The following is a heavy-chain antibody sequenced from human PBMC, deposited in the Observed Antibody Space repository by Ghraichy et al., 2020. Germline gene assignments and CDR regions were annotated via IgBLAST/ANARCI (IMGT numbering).Heavy chain of an antibody. V-gene: IGHV3-30*18. Sequence: GGSLRLSCAASGFTFNTYGMHWVRQAPGKGLEWVAVISYDGSNEYYADSVKGRFTISRDNSKNTLYLQMNSLRAEDTAVYYCAKDHERGWLSNWFDPWGQGTLVTVSS. J-gene: IGHJ5*02. CDR1: GFTFNTYG. CDR3: AKDHERGWLSNWFDP. CDR2: ISYDGSNE. D-gene: IGHD6-19*01.